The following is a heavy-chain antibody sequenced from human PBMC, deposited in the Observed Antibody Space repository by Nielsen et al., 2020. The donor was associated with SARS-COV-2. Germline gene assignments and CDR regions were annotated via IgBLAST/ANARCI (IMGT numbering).Heavy chain of an antibody. CDR3: ARVIGSSAWADY. D-gene: IGHD2-2*01. V-gene: IGHV5-51*01. Sequence: GESLMISCKGSGYSFPSYWIGWVRQMPGKGLEWMGMINPGDSDTRYSPSFRGQVTVSADKSINTAYLQWDSLKASDTGMYYCARVIGSSAWADYWGQGTLVSVSA. CDR1: GYSFPSYW. CDR2: INPGDSDT. J-gene: IGHJ4*02.